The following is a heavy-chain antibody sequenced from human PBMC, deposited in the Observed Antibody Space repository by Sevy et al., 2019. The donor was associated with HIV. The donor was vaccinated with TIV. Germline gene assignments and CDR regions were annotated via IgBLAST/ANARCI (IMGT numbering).Heavy chain of an antibody. J-gene: IGHJ6*04. V-gene: IGHV3-7*01. CDR3: ARWDV. Sequence: GGSLRLSCGASGFTFSSYWMNWVRQAPGKGLEWVANIKEDGSDKYYVDSVKGRFTISRDNAQNSLYLEMNSLRAEDTAVYYCARWDVWGKGTTVTVSS. CDR1: GFTFSSYW. CDR2: IKEDGSDK.